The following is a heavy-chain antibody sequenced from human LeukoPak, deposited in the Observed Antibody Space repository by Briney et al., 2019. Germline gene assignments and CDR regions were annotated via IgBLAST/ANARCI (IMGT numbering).Heavy chain of an antibody. D-gene: IGHD3-3*01. CDR2: INPNSGGT. Sequence: ASVKVSCKASGYTFTGYYTHWVRQAPGQGLEWMGWINPNSGGTNYAQKFQGRVTMTRDTSISSAYMELSRLRSDDTAVYYCASDRHDFWSGYYYRNWFDPWGQGTLVTVSS. J-gene: IGHJ5*02. CDR3: ASDRHDFWSGYYYRNWFDP. CDR1: GYTFTGYY. V-gene: IGHV1-2*02.